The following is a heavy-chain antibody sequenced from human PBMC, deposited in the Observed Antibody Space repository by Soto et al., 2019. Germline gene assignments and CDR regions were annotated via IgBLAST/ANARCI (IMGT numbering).Heavy chain of an antibody. J-gene: IGHJ5*02. V-gene: IGHV4-34*01. Sequence: SETLSLTCAVYGGSFSGYYWSWIRQPPGKGLEWIGEINHSGSTNYNPSLKSRVTISVDTSKNQFSLKLSSVTAADTAVYYCARISKSYYYDSNHPWGQGTLVTVSS. CDR2: INHSGST. CDR1: GGSFSGYY. CDR3: ARISKSYYYDSNHP. D-gene: IGHD3-22*01.